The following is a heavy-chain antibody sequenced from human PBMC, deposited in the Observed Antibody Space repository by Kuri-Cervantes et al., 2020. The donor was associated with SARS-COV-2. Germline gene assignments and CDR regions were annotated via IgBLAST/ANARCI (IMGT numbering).Heavy chain of an antibody. D-gene: IGHD6-19*01. Sequence: GESLKISCAASGFTFSSYEMNWVRQATGKGLEWVSYISSSGSTIYYADSVKGRFTISRDNSKNTLYLQMNSLRAEDTAVYYCARSIIAVAGFGGRDYWGQGTLVTVSS. V-gene: IGHV3-48*03. CDR2: ISSSGSTI. CDR3: ARSIIAVAGFGGRDY. CDR1: GFTFSSYE. J-gene: IGHJ4*02.